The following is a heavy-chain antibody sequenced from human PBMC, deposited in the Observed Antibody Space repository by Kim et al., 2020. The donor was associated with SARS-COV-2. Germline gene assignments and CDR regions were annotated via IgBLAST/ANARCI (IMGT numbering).Heavy chain of an antibody. CDR3: ARDPAALSGYRFGYVRGPFDF. Sequence: ASVKVSCKASGFTFTSYAINWVRQAPGQGLEWMGWINTNTGNPTYAQGFTGRFVFSLDTSVTTTYLQINCLKAEDTAIYYCARDPAALSGYRFGYVRGPFDFWGQGTLLTVSS. CDR2: INTNTGNP. CDR1: GFTFTSYA. J-gene: IGHJ4*02. D-gene: IGHD5-18*01. V-gene: IGHV7-4-1*02.